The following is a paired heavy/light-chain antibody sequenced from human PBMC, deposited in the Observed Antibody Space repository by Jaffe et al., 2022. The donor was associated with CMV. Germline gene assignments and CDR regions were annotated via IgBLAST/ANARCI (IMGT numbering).Heavy chain of an antibody. CDR1: GFTFTDSE. CDR2: ISRSGDTI. CDR3: AAEKYYYSSDSSEGADAFDI. J-gene: IGHJ3*02. D-gene: IGHD3-22*01. Sequence: EVQLVESGGGLVQPGGSLRLSCGASGFTFTDSEMNWVRQAPGKGLEWILYISRSGDTIYHADSVKGRFTISRDNAKNSLYLQMNSLRVEDTAVYYCAAEKYYYSSDSSEGADAFDIWGQGTMVTVSS. V-gene: IGHV3-48*03.
Light chain of an antibody. J-gene: IGKJ2*01. CDR1: QGIRND. Sequence: AIQMTQSPSSLSASVGDRVTISCRASQGIRNDLGWYQQKPGKAPKLLIYAASSLQSGVPSRFSGSGSGTVFTLTISNLQPEDIATYYCLQDYNYPRTFGQGTKLEI. V-gene: IGKV1-6*01. CDR3: LQDYNYPRT. CDR2: AAS.